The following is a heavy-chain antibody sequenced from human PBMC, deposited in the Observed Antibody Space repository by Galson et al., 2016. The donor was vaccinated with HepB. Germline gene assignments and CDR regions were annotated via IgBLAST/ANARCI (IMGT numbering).Heavy chain of an antibody. Sequence: SLRLSCAASGFSFSIYWMSWARQAPGKGLEWVGRIKSKTDGGTADYVAPVKGRFTISRDDSKNTFYLQMNSLSTEDTAVYYCTTYTKIWGQGTLVTVSS. CDR1: GFSFSIYW. D-gene: IGHD3-22*01. J-gene: IGHJ4*02. CDR2: IKSKTDGGTA. CDR3: TTYTKI. V-gene: IGHV3-15*01.